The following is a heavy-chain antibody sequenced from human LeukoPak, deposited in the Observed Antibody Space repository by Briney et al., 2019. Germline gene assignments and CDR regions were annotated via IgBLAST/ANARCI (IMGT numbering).Heavy chain of an antibody. CDR1: GYTFTSYH. CDR2: MNARSGHT. J-gene: IGHJ6*02. CDR3: ARGMFDNSGHYYYFYYALDV. Sequence: ASVKVSCKASGYTFTSYHIDWVRQAPGQGPEWMGWMNARSGHTGYAQNLEGRVTMTRDTSTNTAYMELRGLRSEDTAVYFCARGMFDNSGHYYYFYYALDVWGQGTTVTVSS. V-gene: IGHV1-8*01. D-gene: IGHD3-22*01.